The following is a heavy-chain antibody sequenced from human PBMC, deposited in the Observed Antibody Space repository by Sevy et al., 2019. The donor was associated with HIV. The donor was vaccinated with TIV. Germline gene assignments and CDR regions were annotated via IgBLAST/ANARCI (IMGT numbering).Heavy chain of an antibody. J-gene: IGHJ4*02. CDR2: IYTSGST. D-gene: IGHD3-22*01. CDR3: ARGHSSGYYYVWDY. V-gene: IGHV4-4*07. CDR1: GGSISSYY. Sequence: SETLSLTCTVSGGSISSYYWSWIRQPAGKGLEWIGRIYTSGSTNYNPSTKSRVTMSVDTSKNQFSLRLSSVTAADTAVYYCARGHSSGYYYVWDYWGQGTLVTVS.